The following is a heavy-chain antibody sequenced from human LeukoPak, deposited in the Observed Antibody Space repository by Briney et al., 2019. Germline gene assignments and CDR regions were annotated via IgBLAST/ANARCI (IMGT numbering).Heavy chain of an antibody. CDR2: ISAYNGNT. V-gene: IGHV1-18*01. CDR1: GYTFTSYG. Sequence: GASVKVSCKASGYTFTSYGISWVRQAPGQGLEWMGWISAYNGNTNYAQKIQGRVTMTTDTSTSTAYMELRSLRSDDTAVYYCAIVGLRYFDLYNWFDPWGQGTLVTVSS. D-gene: IGHD3-9*01. J-gene: IGHJ5*02. CDR3: AIVGLRYFDLYNWFDP.